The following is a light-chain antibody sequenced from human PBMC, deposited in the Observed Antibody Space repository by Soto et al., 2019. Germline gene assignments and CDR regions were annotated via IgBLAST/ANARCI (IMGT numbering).Light chain of an antibody. V-gene: IGKV3-20*01. CDR3: QQYGSSPPWT. CDR1: QSVSSSY. J-gene: IGKJ1*01. Sequence: EIVLTQSPGTLSLSPGERATLSCRASQSVSSSYLAWYQQKPGQAPRLLIYGASSRATGIPDRFSGSGSGTDFTITISRLEPEDFAVYSCQQYGSSPPWTFGQGTKVDIK. CDR2: GAS.